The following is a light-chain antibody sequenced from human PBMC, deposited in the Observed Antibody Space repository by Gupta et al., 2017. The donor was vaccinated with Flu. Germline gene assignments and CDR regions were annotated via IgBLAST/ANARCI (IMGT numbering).Light chain of an antibody. CDR3: QQYGRSPFT. J-gene: IGKJ4*01. Sequence: LSLSPGVRATLSGRASQSVSSSYLGWYQQKPGQVPRLLIYGASSRATGIPDRFSGSGSGTDFTLTISRLEPEDFAVYYCQQYGRSPFTFGGGTKVEIK. V-gene: IGKV3-20*01. CDR1: QSVSSSY. CDR2: GAS.